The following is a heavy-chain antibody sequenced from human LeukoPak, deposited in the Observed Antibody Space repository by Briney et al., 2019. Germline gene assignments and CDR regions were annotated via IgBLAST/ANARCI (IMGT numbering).Heavy chain of an antibody. CDR1: GYTFADYY. V-gene: IGHV1-8*03. J-gene: IGHJ4*02. Sequence: ASVKVSCKASGYTFADYYIHWVRQAPGQGLEWMGWITPNSGDTDYAQKFQGRVTITRNTSISTAYMELSSLRSEDTAVYYCARGMRKGSSWKPFDYWGQGTLVTVSS. D-gene: IGHD6-13*01. CDR2: ITPNSGDT. CDR3: ARGMRKGSSWKPFDY.